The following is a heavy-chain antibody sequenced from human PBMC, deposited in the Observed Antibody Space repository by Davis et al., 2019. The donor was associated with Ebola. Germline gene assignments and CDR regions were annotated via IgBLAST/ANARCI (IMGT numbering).Heavy chain of an antibody. D-gene: IGHD2-2*01. CDR2: ITWNSGSI. V-gene: IGHV3-9*01. J-gene: IGHJ6*02. CDR1: GFTFDDYA. CDR3: AKEKSSPIPGRDYYGIDV. Sequence: SLKISCAASGFTFDDYAMNWVRQAPGKGLEWVSGITWNSGSIGYADSVKGRFTISRDNAKNSLYLQMNSLRAEDTALYYCAKEKSSPIPGRDYYGIDVWGQGTTVTVSS.